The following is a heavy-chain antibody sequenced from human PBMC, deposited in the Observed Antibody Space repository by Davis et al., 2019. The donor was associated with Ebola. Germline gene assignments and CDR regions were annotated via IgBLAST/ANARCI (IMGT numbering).Heavy chain of an antibody. CDR1: GFTFRTYA. CDR3: AKAFWGPAARPLLDT. D-gene: IGHD2-2*02. CDR2: VSGSGTTT. Sequence: GESLKISCAASGFTFRTYAMNWVRQAPGKGLEWVSAVSGSGTTTSYADAVKGRFTISRDNSNNTLYLQMNSLRVEDTARYYGAKAFWGPAARPLLDTWGQGTLVTVSS. V-gene: IGHV3-23*01. J-gene: IGHJ5*02.